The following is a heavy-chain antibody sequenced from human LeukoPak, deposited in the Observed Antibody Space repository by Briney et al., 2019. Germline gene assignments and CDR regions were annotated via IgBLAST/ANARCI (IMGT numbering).Heavy chain of an antibody. CDR3: ARVNYPRDYYDSSGYYFDF. D-gene: IGHD3-22*01. J-gene: IGHJ5*01. Sequence: SETLSLTCTVSGSSISSYYWSWIRQPPGKGLEWIAYVYYSGSTNYNPSLKSRVTISVDTSNNQFSLRLSSVTAADTAVYYGARVNYPRDYYDSSGYYFDFWGQGTLVTVSS. V-gene: IGHV4-59*01. CDR2: VYYSGST. CDR1: GSSISSYY.